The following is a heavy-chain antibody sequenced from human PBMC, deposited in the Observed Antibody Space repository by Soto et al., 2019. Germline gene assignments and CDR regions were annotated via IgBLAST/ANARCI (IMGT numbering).Heavy chain of an antibody. CDR1: GGSVSDKTYY. V-gene: IGHV4-61*01. J-gene: IGHJ4*02. D-gene: IGHD4-17*01. CDR3: ARTTAVPNTLRSRYFFDY. CDR2: VYYSGTT. Sequence: SATLSLTCTVSGGSVSDKTYYWSWIRQPPGKRLEWIGYVYYSGTTNYNPSLKSRVTISVDLSKNRFSLRLSSVTTADTALYYCARTTAVPNTLRSRYFFDYWGQGTLVTVSS.